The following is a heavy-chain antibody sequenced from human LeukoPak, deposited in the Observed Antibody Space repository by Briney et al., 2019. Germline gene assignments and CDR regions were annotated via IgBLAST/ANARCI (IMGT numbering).Heavy chain of an antibody. J-gene: IGHJ6*03. Sequence: GGSLRLSCAASGFTFSSYAMNWVRQAPGKGLEWVSYISSSGSTIYYADSVKGRFTSSRDNAKNSLYLQMNSLRAEDTAVYYCARDRAYCGGDSCGGYAYYYYMDVWGKGTTVTISS. D-gene: IGHD2-21*02. CDR3: ARDRAYCGGDSCGGYAYYYYMDV. V-gene: IGHV3-48*03. CDR2: ISSSGSTI. CDR1: GFTFSSYA.